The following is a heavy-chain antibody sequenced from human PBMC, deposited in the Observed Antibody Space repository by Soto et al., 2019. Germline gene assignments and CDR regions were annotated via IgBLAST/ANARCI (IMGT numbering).Heavy chain of an antibody. D-gene: IGHD6-19*01. CDR2: ISYDGSNK. Sequence: QVQLVESGGGVVQPGRSLRLSCAASGFTFSSYSMHWVRQAPGKGLEWVAVISYDGSNKYYADSVKGRFTISRDNSKNMLYLQMNSLRAEDTVVYYCARGAGIAVASTSFDYWGQGTLVTVSS. V-gene: IGHV3-30-3*01. CDR3: ARGAGIAVASTSFDY. CDR1: GFTFSSYS. J-gene: IGHJ4*02.